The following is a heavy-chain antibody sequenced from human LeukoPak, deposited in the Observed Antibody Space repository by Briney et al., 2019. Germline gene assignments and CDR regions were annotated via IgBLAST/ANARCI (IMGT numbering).Heavy chain of an antibody. CDR2: INAGNGNT. CDR3: ARDLWYYDSSGVDY. D-gene: IGHD3-22*01. CDR1: GYTFTSCA. V-gene: IGHV1-3*01. Sequence: ASVKVSCKASGYTFTSCAMHWVRQAPGQRLEWMGWINAGNGNTKYSQKFQGRVTITRDTSASTAYMELSSLRSEDTAVYYCARDLWYYDSSGVDYWGQGTLVTVSS. J-gene: IGHJ4*02.